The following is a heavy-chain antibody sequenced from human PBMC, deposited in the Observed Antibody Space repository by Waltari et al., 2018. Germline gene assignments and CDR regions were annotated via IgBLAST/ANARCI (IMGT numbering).Heavy chain of an antibody. J-gene: IGHJ4*02. D-gene: IGHD5-18*01. CDR1: GLTVSDYY. Sequence: QVQLVESGGGLVGPEGSLRLSCAAPGLTVSDYYMTWNRQAPGKGLEWVAYIADSNAMYYADSVKGRFTMSRDNAKNSLHLQMDSLRAEDAGVYYCARDEYSYSYWGQGTLVTVSS. V-gene: IGHV3-11*01. CDR2: IADSNAM. CDR3: ARDEYSYSY.